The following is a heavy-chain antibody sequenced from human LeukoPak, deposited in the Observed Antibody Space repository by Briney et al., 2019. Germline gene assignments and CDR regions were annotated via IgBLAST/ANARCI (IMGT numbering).Heavy chain of an antibody. CDR1: GYSFTSYW. D-gene: IGHD6-13*01. J-gene: IGHJ3*02. Sequence: GESLKISCKGSGYSFTSYWIGWVRQMPGKGLEWMGIIYPGDSDTRYSPSFQGQVTISADESISTAYLQWSSLKASDTAMYYCASRGVAAAGTDAFDIWGQGTMVTVSS. CDR2: IYPGDSDT. CDR3: ASRGVAAAGTDAFDI. V-gene: IGHV5-51*01.